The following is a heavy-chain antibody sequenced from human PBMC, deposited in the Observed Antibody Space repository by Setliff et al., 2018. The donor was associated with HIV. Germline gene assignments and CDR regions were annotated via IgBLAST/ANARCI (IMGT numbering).Heavy chain of an antibody. V-gene: IGHV1-2*02. CDR2: INPSSGGT. Sequence: ASVKVSCKASGYTFTGYYMHWVRQAPGQGLEWMGWINPSSGGTNYAQKFQGRVTMTRDTSSTTAHMELSTLRSDDTALYYCARDLIRITPHGDLPFWGQGTLVTVSS. D-gene: IGHD2-15*01. CDR3: ARDLIRITPHGDLPF. CDR1: GYTFTGYY. J-gene: IGHJ4*02.